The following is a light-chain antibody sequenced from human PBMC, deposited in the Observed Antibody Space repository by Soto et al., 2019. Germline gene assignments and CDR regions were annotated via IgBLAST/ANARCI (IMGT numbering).Light chain of an antibody. V-gene: IGKV3-20*01. J-gene: IGKJ3*01. Sequence: ENVLTQSPGTLSLSPGERATLSCRASQSITTSYLAWYQQKPDQAPRLLIYGASSRATGIPDRFSVSGSGTDFTLTISRLEPENFAVYYCQQYGNSPFTFGPGTKVDIK. CDR2: GAS. CDR3: QQYGNSPFT. CDR1: QSITTSY.